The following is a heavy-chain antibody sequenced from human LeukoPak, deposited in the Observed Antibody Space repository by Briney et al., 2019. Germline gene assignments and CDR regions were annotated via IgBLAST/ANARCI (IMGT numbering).Heavy chain of an antibody. D-gene: IGHD3-16*02. J-gene: IGHJ4*02. CDR3: ARDAPSGPYYDYVWGSYPSFDY. CDR1: GFTFSSYS. CDR2: ISSSSSYI. V-gene: IGHV3-21*01. Sequence: GGSLRLSCAASGFTFSSYSVNWVRQAPGKGLEWVSSISSSSSYIYYADSVKGRFTISRDNAKNSLYLQMNSLRAEDTAVYYCARDAPSGPYYDYVWGSYPSFDYWGQGTLVTVSS.